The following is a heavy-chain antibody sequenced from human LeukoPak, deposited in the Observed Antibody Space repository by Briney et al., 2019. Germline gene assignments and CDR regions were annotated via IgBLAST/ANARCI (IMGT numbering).Heavy chain of an antibody. Sequence: SETLSLTCTVSGGSISSYYWSWIRQPPGKGLEWIGYIYYSGSTNYNPSLKSRVTISVDTSKNQFSLKLSSVTAADTAVYYCARHHGHSSSWYENYFDYWGQGTLVTVSS. D-gene: IGHD6-13*01. CDR3: ARHHGHSSSWYENYFDY. J-gene: IGHJ4*02. CDR1: GGSISSYY. CDR2: IYYSGST. V-gene: IGHV4-59*08.